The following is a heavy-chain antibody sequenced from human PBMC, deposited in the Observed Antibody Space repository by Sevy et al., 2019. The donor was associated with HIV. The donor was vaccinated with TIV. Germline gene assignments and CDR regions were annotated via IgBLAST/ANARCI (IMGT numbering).Heavy chain of an antibody. CDR1: GFTFSSYA. CDR3: VRGEHSSSSSDY. D-gene: IGHD6-6*01. Sequence: GGFLRLSCAASGFTFSSYAMHWVRQAPGKGLEWVAVISYDGSNKYYADSVKGRFTISRDNSKNMLYLQMNSLRAEDAAVYYCVRGEHSSSSSDYWGQGTLVTVSS. J-gene: IGHJ4*02. V-gene: IGHV3-30*04. CDR2: ISYDGSNK.